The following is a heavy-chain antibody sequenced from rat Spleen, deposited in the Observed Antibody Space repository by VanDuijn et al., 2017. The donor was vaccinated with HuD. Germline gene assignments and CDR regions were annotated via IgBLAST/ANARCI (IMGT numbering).Heavy chain of an antibody. CDR1: GFTFSDYY. CDR3: ARGRDWFAY. CDR2: ISYEGSST. J-gene: IGHJ3*01. D-gene: IGHD1-11*01. V-gene: IGHV5-22*01. Sequence: EVQLVESGGGLVQPGRSLKLSCAASGFTFSDYYMAWVRQAPKKGLEWVASISYEGSSTYYGDSVKGRFTISRDNAKSTLYLQMDSLRSEDTATYYCARGRDWFAYWGQGTLVTVSS.